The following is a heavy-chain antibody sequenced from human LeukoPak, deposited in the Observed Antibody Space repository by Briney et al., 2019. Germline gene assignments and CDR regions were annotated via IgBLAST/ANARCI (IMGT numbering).Heavy chain of an antibody. CDR3: ARDYYDILSGYFDY. Sequence: ASVKVSCKASGHTFTSYGISWVRQAPGQGLEWMGWISAYNGNTNYAQKLQGRVTMTTDTSTSTAYMELRSLRSDDTAVYYCARDYYDILSGYFDYWGQGTLVTVSS. V-gene: IGHV1-18*01. D-gene: IGHD3-9*01. CDR1: GHTFTSYG. J-gene: IGHJ4*02. CDR2: ISAYNGNT.